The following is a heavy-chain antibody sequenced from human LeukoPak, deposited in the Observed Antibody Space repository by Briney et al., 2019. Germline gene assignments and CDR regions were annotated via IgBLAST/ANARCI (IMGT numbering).Heavy chain of an antibody. J-gene: IGHJ5*02. CDR3: ARFDYDFWSGPKRSFDP. CDR1: GGSISSYY. D-gene: IGHD3-3*01. CDR2: IYYSGST. V-gene: IGHV4-59*01. Sequence: SETLSLTCTVSGGSISSYYWGWIRQPPGKGLEWIGYIYYSGSTNYNPSLKSRVTISVDTSKNQFSLKLSSVTAADTAVYYCARFDYDFWSGPKRSFDPWGQGTLVTVSS.